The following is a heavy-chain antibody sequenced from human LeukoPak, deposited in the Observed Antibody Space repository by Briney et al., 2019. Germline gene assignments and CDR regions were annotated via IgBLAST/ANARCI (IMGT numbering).Heavy chain of an antibody. CDR1: GLTFSSHW. D-gene: IGHD3-22*01. J-gene: IGHJ4*02. Sequence: GGSLRLSCAASGLTFSSHWMHWVRQAPGKGLVWVSRITNDGSSTTYADSVKGRFTISRDNSKNTLYLQMNSLRAEDTAVYYCAREQYSSGYLDNWGQGTLVTVSS. CDR3: AREQYSSGYLDN. V-gene: IGHV3-74*01. CDR2: ITNDGSST.